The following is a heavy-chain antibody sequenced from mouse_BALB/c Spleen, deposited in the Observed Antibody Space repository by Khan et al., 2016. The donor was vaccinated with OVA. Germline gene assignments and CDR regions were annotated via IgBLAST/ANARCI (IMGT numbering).Heavy chain of an antibody. CDR3: ARSGTISTVVATDFDS. CDR1: GYSITSDYA. D-gene: IGHD1-1*01. J-gene: IGHJ2*01. V-gene: IGHV3-2*02. Sequence: EVQLQESGPGLVKPSQSLSLTCTVTGYSITSDYAWNWIRQFPGNKLEWMGYIKYSGSTSYNPSIKSRISITRNTSQNQFFLQLSSVTTEDTATEYCARSGTISTVVATDFDSWGQGTTLTVSS. CDR2: IKYSGST.